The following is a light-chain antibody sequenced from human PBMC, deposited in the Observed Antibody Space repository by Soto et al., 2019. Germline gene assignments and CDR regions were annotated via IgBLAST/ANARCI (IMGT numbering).Light chain of an antibody. CDR2: DAA. V-gene: IGKV1-5*01. J-gene: IGKJ2*01. Sequence: ILMTQSPSTLSASVRDRVTITCRASQSISSWLAWYQQKPGKAPKLLIYDAASLESGVPSRFSRSGSRTEFTLTISSLQPDDFATYYRQQYNDYPYTFGQGIKLE. CDR3: QQYNDYPYT. CDR1: QSISSW.